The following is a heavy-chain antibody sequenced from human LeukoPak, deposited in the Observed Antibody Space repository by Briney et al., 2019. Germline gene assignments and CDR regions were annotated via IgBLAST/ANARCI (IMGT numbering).Heavy chain of an antibody. V-gene: IGHV3-7*01. CDR3: TTAVAVAGDAFDI. J-gene: IGHJ3*02. CDR2: IKQDGSEK. CDR1: GFTFSSYW. D-gene: IGHD6-19*01. Sequence: GGSLRLSCAASGFTFSSYWMSWVRQAPGKGLEWVANIKQDGSEKYYVDSVKGRFTISRDNAKNSLYLQMNSLRAEDTAAYYCTTAVAVAGDAFDIWGQGTMVTVSS.